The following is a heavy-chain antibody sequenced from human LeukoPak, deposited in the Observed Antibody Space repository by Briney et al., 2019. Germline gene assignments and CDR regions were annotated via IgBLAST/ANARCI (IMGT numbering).Heavy chain of an antibody. D-gene: IGHD4/OR15-4a*01. V-gene: IGHV4-39*01. CDR3: VRRDGRGGATMGAWDC. CDR1: GGSISSSSYH. CDR2: IYYSGTT. J-gene: IGHJ4*02. Sequence: SETLSLTCTVSGGSISSSSYHWGWTRQPPGKGLEWIGSIYYSGTTYSNPSLNSRVTISRDTSKNQFSLQLHSVTAADTAVYYCVRRDGRGGATMGAWDCWGQGSLVTVSS.